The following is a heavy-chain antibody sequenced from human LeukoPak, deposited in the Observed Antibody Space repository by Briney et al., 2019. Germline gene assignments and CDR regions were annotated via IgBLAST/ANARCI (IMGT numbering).Heavy chain of an antibody. CDR2: ISGCGGST. V-gene: IGHV3-23*01. D-gene: IGHD6-19*01. CDR1: GFTFSSYA. Sequence: AGGSLRLSCAASGFTFSSYAMSWVRQAPGKGLEWVSAISGCGGSTYYADSVKGRFTISRDNSKNTLYLQMNSLRAEDTAVYYCAKVGAVAGPSVDDELYFDYWGQGTLVTVSS. CDR3: AKVGAVAGPSVDDELYFDY. J-gene: IGHJ4*02.